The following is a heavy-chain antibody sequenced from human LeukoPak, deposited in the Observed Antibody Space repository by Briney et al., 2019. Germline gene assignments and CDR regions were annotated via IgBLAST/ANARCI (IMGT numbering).Heavy chain of an antibody. CDR2: IIPILGIA. CDR1: GGTFSSYA. CDR3: ARAYYDSSGYDY. Sequence: SVKVSCKASGGTFSSYAISWVRQAPGRGLEWMGRIIPILGIANYAQKFQGRVTITADKSTSTAYMELSSLRSEDTAVYYCARAYYDSSGYDYWGQGTLVTVSS. J-gene: IGHJ4*02. V-gene: IGHV1-69*04. D-gene: IGHD3-22*01.